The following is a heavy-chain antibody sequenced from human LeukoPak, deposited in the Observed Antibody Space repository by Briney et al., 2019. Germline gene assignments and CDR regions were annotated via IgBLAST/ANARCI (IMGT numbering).Heavy chain of an antibody. Sequence: SETLSLTCTVSGDSINGFYWSWIRQPPGKGLEWVAYIYYAGRTTYNPSLKSRVTISVDTSKNQFSLKLTSLTAADTAVYYCARQGRFSYFGMDVWGQGTTVTVSS. CDR1: GDSINGFY. CDR3: ARQGRFSYFGMDV. J-gene: IGHJ6*02. CDR2: IYYAGRT. V-gene: IGHV4-59*08. D-gene: IGHD3-3*01.